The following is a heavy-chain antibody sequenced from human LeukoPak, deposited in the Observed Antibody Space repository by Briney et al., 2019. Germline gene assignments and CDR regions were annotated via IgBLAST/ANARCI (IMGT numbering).Heavy chain of an antibody. Sequence: TGGSLRLSCSASGFTFSAYSMNWVRQAPGKGLEWVSSISDGSTYIFYGDSVKGRFTVSRDDADNSLYLQMNSLRADDTAVYYCARTRDSSGCFDLWGQGTLVTVSS. V-gene: IGHV3-21*01. D-gene: IGHD6-19*01. CDR3: ARTRDSSGCFDL. CDR1: GFTFSAYS. CDR2: ISDGSTYI. J-gene: IGHJ5*02.